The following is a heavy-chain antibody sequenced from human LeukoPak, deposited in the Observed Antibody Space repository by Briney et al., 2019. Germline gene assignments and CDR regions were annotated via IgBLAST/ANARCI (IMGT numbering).Heavy chain of an antibody. J-gene: IGHJ6*02. V-gene: IGHV4-34*01. CDR1: GGSLRNYH. D-gene: IGHD2-15*01. CDR2: INHSGST. Sequence: SETLSLTCAVYGGSLRNYHWSLIRQPPGKGLEWIGEINHSGSTNYNPSLKSRVTMSVDTSKNQFSLKLSSVTAADTAVYYCARLTRDNYYYYGMDVWGQGTTVTVSS. CDR3: ARLTRDNYYYYGMDV.